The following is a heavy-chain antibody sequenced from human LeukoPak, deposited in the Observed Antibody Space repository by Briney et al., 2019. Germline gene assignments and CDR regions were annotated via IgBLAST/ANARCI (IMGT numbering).Heavy chain of an antibody. CDR1: GDSISSYY. CDR3: AGDYGDLGDY. V-gene: IGHV4-59*12. D-gene: IGHD4-17*01. CDR2: IYYSGST. Sequence: SETLSLTCTVSGDSISSYYWSWIRQPPGKGLEWIGYIYYSGSTYYNPSLKSRVTISVDTSKNQFSLKLSSVTAADTAVYYCAGDYGDLGDYWGQGTLVTVSS. J-gene: IGHJ4*02.